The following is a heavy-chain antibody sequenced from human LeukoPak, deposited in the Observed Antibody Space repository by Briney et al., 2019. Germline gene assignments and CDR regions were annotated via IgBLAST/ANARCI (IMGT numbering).Heavy chain of an antibody. J-gene: IGHJ4*02. CDR1: GITVSSNY. CDR3: ARDFDTLTGSIFDY. Sequence: GGSLRLSCAASGITVSSNYMTWVRQAPGKGLQWVSLIYSDGITYYADSVKGRFTISRDNSKNTLYLQMNSLRAEDTAVYYCARDFDTLTGSIFDYWGQGTLVTVSS. D-gene: IGHD3-9*01. CDR2: IYSDGIT. V-gene: IGHV3-53*01.